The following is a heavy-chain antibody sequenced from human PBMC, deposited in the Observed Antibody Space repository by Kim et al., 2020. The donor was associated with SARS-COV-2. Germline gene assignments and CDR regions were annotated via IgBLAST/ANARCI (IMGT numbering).Heavy chain of an antibody. Sequence: SETLSLPCTVSGGSISSGGYYWSWIRQHPGKGLEWIGYIYYSGSTYYNPSLKSRVTMSVDTSKNQFSLNLSSVTAADTAVYYCARAKGTVTTLDYWGQGTLVTVSS. CDR1: GGSISSGGYY. D-gene: IGHD4-17*01. V-gene: IGHV4-31*03. CDR2: IYYSGST. J-gene: IGHJ4*02. CDR3: ARAKGTVTTLDY.